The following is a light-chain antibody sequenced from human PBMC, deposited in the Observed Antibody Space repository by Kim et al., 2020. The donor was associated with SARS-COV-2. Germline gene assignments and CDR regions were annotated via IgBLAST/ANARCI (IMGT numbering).Light chain of an antibody. CDR1: KLGDKY. Sequence: SYELTQPPSVSVSPGQTASITCSGDKLGDKYACWYQQKPGQSPVLVLYEDSKRPSGIPERFSGSNSGNTATLTISGTQAMGEADYYCQTWDSITVVFGGGTKLTVL. J-gene: IGLJ2*01. CDR2: EDS. CDR3: QTWDSITVV. V-gene: IGLV3-1*01.